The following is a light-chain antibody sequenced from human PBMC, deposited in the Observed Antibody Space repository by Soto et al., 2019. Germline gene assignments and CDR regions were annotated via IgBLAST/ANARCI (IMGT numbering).Light chain of an antibody. V-gene: IGKV1-33*01. J-gene: IGKJ5*01. Sequence: IRMTQSPSCLSASVGDRVTMTLQASQDLSDHLNWYQYKEGDAPQLLIYDASNLESGVPSRFSGSGSGTDFTLTISSLQPQDIATYYCQHFANLPMTFGQGTRLE. CDR2: DAS. CDR1: QDLSDH. CDR3: QHFANLPMT.